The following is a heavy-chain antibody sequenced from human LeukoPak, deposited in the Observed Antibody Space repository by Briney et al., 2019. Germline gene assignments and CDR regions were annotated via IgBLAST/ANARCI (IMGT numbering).Heavy chain of an antibody. J-gene: IGHJ5*02. D-gene: IGHD4-4*01. CDR1: GGSISSYY. CDR2: INHSGST. V-gene: IGHV4-34*01. Sequence: TSETLSLTCTVSGGSISSYYWSWIRQPPGKGLEWIGEINHSGSTNYNPSLKSRVTISVDTSKNQFSLKLSSVIAADTAVYYCARGTYYSNYLNWFDPWGQGTLVTVSS. CDR3: ARGTYYSNYLNWFDP.